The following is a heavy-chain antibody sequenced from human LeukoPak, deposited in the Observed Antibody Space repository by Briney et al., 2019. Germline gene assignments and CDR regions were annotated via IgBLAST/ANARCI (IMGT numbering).Heavy chain of an antibody. D-gene: IGHD3-22*01. CDR1: GYFFTSYY. CDR2: INPTGGST. CDR3: ARAGYDSSGYYSY. Sequence: ASVKVSCKASGYFFTSYYMHWLRQAPGQGLEWVGLINPTGGSTTYAQNFQGRVTMTRDTSTTTVYMEVSSLRSEDTAVYYCARAGYDSSGYYSYWGQGTLVTVSS. V-gene: IGHV1-46*01. J-gene: IGHJ4*02.